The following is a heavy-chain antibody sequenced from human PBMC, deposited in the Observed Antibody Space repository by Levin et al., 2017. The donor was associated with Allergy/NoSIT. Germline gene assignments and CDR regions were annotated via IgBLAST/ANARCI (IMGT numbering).Heavy chain of an antibody. CDR3: VRDHGDYDSSGYYLDY. CDR2: IDHSGNT. V-gene: IGHV4-4*02. J-gene: IGHJ4*02. Sequence: SETLSLTCAVSGGSISSSHWWSWVRQPPGKGLEWVGEIDHSGNTNYNSSLKSRVTISVDTSKNQFSLRLSSVTAADTAVYYCVRDHGDYDSSGYYLDYWGQGTLVTVSA. CDR1: GGSISSSHW. D-gene: IGHD3-22*01.